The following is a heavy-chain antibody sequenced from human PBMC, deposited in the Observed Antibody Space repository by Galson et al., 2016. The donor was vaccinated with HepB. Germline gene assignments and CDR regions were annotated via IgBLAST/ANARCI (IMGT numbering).Heavy chain of an antibody. CDR1: GFTFSGAA. V-gene: IGHV3-73*01. CDR3: STSYYYDISGYYRVDY. D-gene: IGHD3-22*01. J-gene: IGHJ4*02. CDR2: IRSKTHNYAT. Sequence: SLRLSCATSGFTFSGAAMYWVRQASGKGLEWLGRIRSKTHNYATAYAASVKGRFTISRDDSKNTAYLQMNSLKTEDAAVYYCSTSYYYDISGYYRVDYWGQGTLVTVSS.